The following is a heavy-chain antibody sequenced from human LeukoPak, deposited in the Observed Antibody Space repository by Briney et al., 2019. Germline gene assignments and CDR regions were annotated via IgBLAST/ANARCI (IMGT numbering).Heavy chain of an antibody. Sequence: GGSLRLSCTASGFTFGDYAMSWFRQAPGKGLEWVGFIRSKAYGGTTEYAASVKGRFTISRDDSKSIAYLQMNSLKTEDTAVYYCTRDAAVASQRRYCSGGSCFTQIGFDYWGQGTLVTVSS. CDR2: IRSKAYGGTT. J-gene: IGHJ4*02. CDR1: GFTFGDYA. D-gene: IGHD2-15*01. V-gene: IGHV3-49*03. CDR3: TRDAAVASQRRYCSGGSCFTQIGFDY.